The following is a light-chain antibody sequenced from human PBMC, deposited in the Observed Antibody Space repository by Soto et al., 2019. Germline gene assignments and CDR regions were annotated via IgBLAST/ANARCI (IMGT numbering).Light chain of an antibody. CDR2: DAS. Sequence: EIVMTQSPATLSVSPGERATLSCRASQSITNYVGWYQQKPGQAPRLLIYDASNRATGIPARFSGSGSGTDFTLTISSLEPEDFAVYYCQQRSNWLTFGGGTKVDIK. CDR3: QQRSNWLT. V-gene: IGKV3-11*01. J-gene: IGKJ4*01. CDR1: QSITNY.